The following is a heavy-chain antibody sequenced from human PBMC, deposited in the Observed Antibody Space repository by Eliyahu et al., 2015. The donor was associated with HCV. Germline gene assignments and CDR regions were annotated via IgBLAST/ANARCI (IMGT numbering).Heavy chain of an antibody. CDR2: IYTSGST. D-gene: IGHD2-15*01. Sequence: QVQLQESGPGLVKPSQTLSLTCTVXGGSISSGSYYWSWIRQPAGKGLEWIGRIYTSGSTNYNPSLKSRVTISVDTSKNQFSLKLSSVTAADTAVYYCARSRYCSGGSCYLPYYGMDAWGQGTTVTVSS. J-gene: IGHJ6*02. V-gene: IGHV4-61*02. CDR1: GGSISSGSYY. CDR3: ARSRYCSGGSCYLPYYGMDA.